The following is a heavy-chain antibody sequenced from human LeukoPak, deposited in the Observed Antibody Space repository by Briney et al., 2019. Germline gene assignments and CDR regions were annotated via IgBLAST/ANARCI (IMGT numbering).Heavy chain of an antibody. J-gene: IGHJ4*02. CDR2: FDPEDGET. Sequence: ASVKVSCKVSGYTLTELSMHWVRQAPGKGLEWMGGFDPEDGETIYAQKFQGRVTMTEDTSTDTAYMELSSLRSEDTAVYYCATLTSRYSGSYYFSYWGQGTLVTVSS. CDR3: ATLTSRYSGSYYFSY. V-gene: IGHV1-24*01. CDR1: GYTLTELS. D-gene: IGHD1-26*01.